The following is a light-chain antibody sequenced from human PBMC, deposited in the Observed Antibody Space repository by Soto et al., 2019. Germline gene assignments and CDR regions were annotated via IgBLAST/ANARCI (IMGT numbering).Light chain of an antibody. J-gene: IGKJ4*01. Sequence: DIQMTQSPSLLSASVGDRVTSTCRARQGISDYLAWYQQEPGKAPKSLIYAASTLQSGFPSKFSGSGSGTDFTLTISSLPPEDFATYYCQQYKNYPFTFGGGTKVEIK. CDR2: AAS. CDR3: QQYKNYPFT. V-gene: IGKV1-16*02. CDR1: QGISDY.